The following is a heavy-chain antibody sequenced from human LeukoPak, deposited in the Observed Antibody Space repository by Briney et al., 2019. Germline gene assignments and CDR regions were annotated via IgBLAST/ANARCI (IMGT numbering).Heavy chain of an antibody. CDR1: GYTLTELS. J-gene: IGHJ4*02. CDR2: FDPEDGET. CDR3: ATKLLWFGEGDY. Sequence: ASVKVSCKGSGYTLTELSMHWVRQAPGKGLEWMGGFDPEDGETIYAQKFQGRVTMTEDTSTDTAYMELSSLRSEDTAVYYCATKLLWFGEGDYWGQGTLVTVSS. D-gene: IGHD3-10*01. V-gene: IGHV1-24*01.